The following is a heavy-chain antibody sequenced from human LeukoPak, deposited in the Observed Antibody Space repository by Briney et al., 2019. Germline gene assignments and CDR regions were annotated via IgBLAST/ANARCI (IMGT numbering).Heavy chain of an antibody. V-gene: IGHV1-8*01. Sequence: ASVKVSCKASGYTFTSYDINWVRQATGQGLEWMGWMNPNSGNTGYAQKFQGRVTMTRNTSISTAYMELSSLRSEDTAAYYCARGGAAAAGGAFDIWGQGTMVTVSS. CDR3: ARGGAAAAGGAFDI. J-gene: IGHJ3*02. D-gene: IGHD6-13*01. CDR2: MNPNSGNT. CDR1: GYTFTSYD.